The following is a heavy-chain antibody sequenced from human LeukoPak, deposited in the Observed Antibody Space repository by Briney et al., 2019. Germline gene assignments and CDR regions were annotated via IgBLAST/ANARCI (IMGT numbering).Heavy chain of an antibody. J-gene: IGHJ4*02. CDR3: AREAEIYYYGSGSYYGFDY. Sequence: SETLSLTCTVSGGSISSSSYYWGWIRQPPGKGLEGIGNIYYSGSTYYNPSLKSRVTISVDTSENQFSLKLSSVTAADTAVYYCAREAEIYYYGSGSYYGFDYWGQGTLVTVSS. CDR1: GGSISSSSYY. CDR2: IYYSGST. D-gene: IGHD3-10*01. V-gene: IGHV4-39*07.